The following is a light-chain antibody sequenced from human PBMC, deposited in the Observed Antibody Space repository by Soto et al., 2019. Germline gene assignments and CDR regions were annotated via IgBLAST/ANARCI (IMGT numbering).Light chain of an antibody. CDR1: QNVNNF. CDR3: QQRSNWPT. CDR2: DAT. J-gene: IGKJ5*01. Sequence: EVVLTQSPATLALYRGEGATVXXRASQNVNNFLAWYQQKPGQAPGXLIYDATNRASGIPARFSGSGCGTDFTLTISSLESEDFAIYYCQQRSNWPTFGQGTRLEI. V-gene: IGKV3-11*01.